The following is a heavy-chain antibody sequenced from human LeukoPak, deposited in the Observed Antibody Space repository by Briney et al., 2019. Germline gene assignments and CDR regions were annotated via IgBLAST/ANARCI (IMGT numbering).Heavy chain of an antibody. CDR2: IYSGGST. V-gene: IGHV3-53*01. D-gene: IGHD2-21*02. J-gene: IGHJ4*02. Sequence: GGSLRLSCAASGFTVSSNYMSWVRQAPGKGLEWVSVIYSGGSTYYADSVKGRFTISRDNSKNTLYLQMNSLRAEDTAVYYCARAPGGGDSTYFDYWGQGTLVTVSS. CDR3: ARAPGGGDSTYFDY. CDR1: GFTVSSNY.